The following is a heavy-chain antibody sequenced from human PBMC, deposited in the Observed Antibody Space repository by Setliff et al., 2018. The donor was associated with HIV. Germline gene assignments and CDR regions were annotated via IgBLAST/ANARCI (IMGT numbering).Heavy chain of an antibody. Sequence: SETLSLTCTVSGGSISTSTYYWGWIRQPPGKGLEWIGSIYYSGSTYYNSSLQSRVTISVDTSKNQFSLKVNSVTAADTAVYYCARHPPNLDWLDPWGQGTLVTVSS. J-gene: IGHJ5*02. CDR3: ARHPPNLDWLDP. CDR1: GGSISTSTYY. V-gene: IGHV4-39*01. CDR2: IYYSGST.